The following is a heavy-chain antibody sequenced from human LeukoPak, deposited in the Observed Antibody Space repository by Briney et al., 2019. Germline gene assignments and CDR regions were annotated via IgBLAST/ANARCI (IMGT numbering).Heavy chain of an antibody. CDR2: IYPGDSDT. V-gene: IGHV5-51*01. CDR1: GYSFTSYW. J-gene: IGHJ4*02. D-gene: IGHD3-22*01. Sequence: GESLKISCKGSGYSFTSYWIGWVRPMPGKGLEWMGIIYPGDSDTRYSPSFQGQVTISADKSISTAYLQWSSLKASDTAMYYCARPGRENYYDSSGLKYWGQGTLVTVSS. CDR3: ARPGRENYYDSSGLKY.